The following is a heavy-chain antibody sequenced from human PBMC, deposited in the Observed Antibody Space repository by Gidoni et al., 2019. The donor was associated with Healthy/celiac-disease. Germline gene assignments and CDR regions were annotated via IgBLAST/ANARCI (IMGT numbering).Heavy chain of an antibody. V-gene: IGHV1-18*01. CDR3: ARGLSGYRGAENAFDI. CDR2: ISAYNGNT. J-gene: IGHJ3*02. Sequence: QVQLVQSGAEVKKPGDSVKVSCKPSVYTFTSYGIRWVRQAPGQGREWMGWISAYNGNTNYAQKLQGRFTMTTDTSTSTAYMELRSLRSDDTAVYYCARGLSGYRGAENAFDIWGQGTMVTVSS. D-gene: IGHD3-3*01. CDR1: VYTFTSYG.